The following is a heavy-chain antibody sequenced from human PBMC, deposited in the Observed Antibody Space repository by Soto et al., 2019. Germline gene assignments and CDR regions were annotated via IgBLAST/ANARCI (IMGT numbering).Heavy chain of an antibody. CDR1: GYSFTSYW. V-gene: IGHV5-10-1*01. CDR2: IDPSDSYT. J-gene: IGHJ6*02. D-gene: IGHD5-18*01. Sequence: PGESLKISCKGSGYSFTSYWISWVRQMPGKGLEWMGRIDPSDSYTNYSPSFQGHVTISADKSISTAYLQWSSLKASDTAMYYCAESRAGYSYGYSPNYYYGMDVWGQGTTVTVSS. CDR3: AESRAGYSYGYSPNYYYGMDV.